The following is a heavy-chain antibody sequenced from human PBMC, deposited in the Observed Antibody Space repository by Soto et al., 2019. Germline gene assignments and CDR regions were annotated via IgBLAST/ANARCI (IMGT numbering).Heavy chain of an antibody. CDR2: IYYSGST. J-gene: IGHJ6*02. CDR3: HSESWTLVTMDV. D-gene: IGHD3-10*01. V-gene: IGHV4-31*03. Sequence: QVQLQESGPGLVKPSQTLSLTCTVSGGSISSVGYYWSWIRQHPGKGLEWIGYIYYSGSTYYKPSLKSRVTRSVDTSKNQFSLKLSSVTAADTAVYDCHSESWTLVTMDVWGQGTTVTVSS. CDR1: GGSISSVGYY.